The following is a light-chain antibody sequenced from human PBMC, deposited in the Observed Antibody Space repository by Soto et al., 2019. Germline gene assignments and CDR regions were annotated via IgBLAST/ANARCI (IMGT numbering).Light chain of an antibody. V-gene: IGLV2-8*01. CDR1: SSDIGGYNY. CDR3: SSYAGSNNLGV. J-gene: IGLJ3*02. CDR2: EVS. Sequence: QSALTQPPSASGSPGQSVTISCTGTSSDIGGYNYVSWYQHHPGKAPKVMIYEVSKRPSGVPDRFSGSKSGITASLTVSGLQPEDEADYYCSSYAGSNNLGVFGGGTKLTVL.